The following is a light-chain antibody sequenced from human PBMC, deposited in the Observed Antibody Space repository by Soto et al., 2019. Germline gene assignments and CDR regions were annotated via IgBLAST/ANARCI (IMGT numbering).Light chain of an antibody. CDR1: QSISSR. V-gene: IGKV1-5*03. J-gene: IGKJ1*01. CDR3: QQYNSYPWT. CDR2: KAS. Sequence: DIQMTQSPSTLSASVGDRVTITCRASQSISSRLAWYQQKPGKAPKVLIYKASSLESGVPSRFSGSGSGTEFTLTISCLQTDDFATYYCQQYNSYPWTFGQGTKVEIK.